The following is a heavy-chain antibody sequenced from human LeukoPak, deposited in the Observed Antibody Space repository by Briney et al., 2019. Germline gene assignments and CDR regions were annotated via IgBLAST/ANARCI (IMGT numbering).Heavy chain of an antibody. Sequence: GESLKISCKGSGYSFTSYWIGWVRLMPGKGLEWMGIIYPGDSDTRYSPSFQGQVTISADKSISTAYLQWSSLKASDTAMYYCARPSHSGYDTYYFDYWGQGTLVTVSS. CDR1: GYSFTSYW. D-gene: IGHD5-12*01. J-gene: IGHJ4*02. CDR3: ARPSHSGYDTYYFDY. V-gene: IGHV5-51*01. CDR2: IYPGDSDT.